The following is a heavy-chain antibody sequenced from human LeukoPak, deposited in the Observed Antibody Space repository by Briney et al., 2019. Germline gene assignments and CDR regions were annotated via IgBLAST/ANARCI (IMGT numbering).Heavy chain of an antibody. D-gene: IGHD6-19*01. CDR2: IYYSGST. CDR3: ARDRGGWAVAGTRAFFDI. Sequence: PSETLSLTCTVSGGSISSSSYCWGWIRQPPGKGLEWIGSIYYSGSTYYNPSLKSRVTISVDTSKNQFSLKLSSVTAADTAVYYCARDRGGWAVAGTRAFFDIWGQGTMVTVSS. J-gene: IGHJ3*02. V-gene: IGHV4-39*07. CDR1: GGSISSSSYC.